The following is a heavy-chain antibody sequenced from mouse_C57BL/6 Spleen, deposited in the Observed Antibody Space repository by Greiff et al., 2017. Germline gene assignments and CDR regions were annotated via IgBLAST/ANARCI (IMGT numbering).Heavy chain of an antibody. D-gene: IGHD4-1*01. CDR1: GYTFTGYW. CDR2: ILPGSGST. V-gene: IGHV1-9*01. J-gene: IGHJ3*01. Sequence: VQLQQSGAELMKPGASVKLSCKATGYTFTGYWIEWVKQRPGHGLEWIGEILPGSGSTNYNEKFKGKATLTADTSSNTAYMQLSSLTTEDSAIYYCAKLGRFAYWGQGTLVTVSA. CDR3: AKLGRFAY.